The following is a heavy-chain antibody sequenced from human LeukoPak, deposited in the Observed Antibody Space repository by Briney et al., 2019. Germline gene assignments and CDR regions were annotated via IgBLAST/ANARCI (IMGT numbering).Heavy chain of an antibody. CDR3: AREVSGWYGGPGWYFDL. D-gene: IGHD6-19*01. V-gene: IGHV4-39*02. CDR1: GGSISSNSDY. CDR2: IYYSGNT. Sequence: SETLSLTCTVSGGSISSNSDYWGWIRQPPGKGLESIGTIYYSGNTYYNPSLKSRVTISVDTSKNQFSLRLSSVTAADTAVYYCAREVSGWYGGPGWYFDLWGRGTLVTVSS. J-gene: IGHJ2*01.